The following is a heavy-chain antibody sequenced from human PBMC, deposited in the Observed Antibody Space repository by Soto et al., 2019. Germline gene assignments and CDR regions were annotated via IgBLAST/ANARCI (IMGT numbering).Heavy chain of an antibody. J-gene: IGHJ4*02. Sequence: QVQLVQSGAEVKKPGSSVKVCCKASGGTFNSYAISWVRQAPGQGLEWMGGIIPIFGTANYAQKFQGRVTITADESTSTAYMELSSLRSEDTAVYHCALWEPQRQYFDYGGQGTLVTVSS. CDR3: ALWEPQRQYFDY. V-gene: IGHV1-69*12. D-gene: IGHD1-26*01. CDR1: GGTFNSYA. CDR2: IIPIFGTA.